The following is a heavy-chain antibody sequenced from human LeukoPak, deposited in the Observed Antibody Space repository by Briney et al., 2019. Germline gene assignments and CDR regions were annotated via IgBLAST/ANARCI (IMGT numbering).Heavy chain of an antibody. CDR3: VRDETMLPPAFDI. CDR1: GFTFSTYG. CDR2: ISSSSSYI. D-gene: IGHD2-8*01. Sequence: GGSLRLSCAASGFTFSTYGMHWVRQAPGKGLEWVSSISSSSSYIYYADSVKGQFTISRDNAKNSLYLQMNSLRAEDTAVYYCVRDETMLPPAFDIWGQGTMVTVSS. V-gene: IGHV3-21*01. J-gene: IGHJ3*02.